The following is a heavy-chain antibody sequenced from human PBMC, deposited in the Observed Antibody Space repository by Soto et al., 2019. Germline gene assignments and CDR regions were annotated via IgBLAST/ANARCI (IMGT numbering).Heavy chain of an antibody. Sequence: ASVKVSCKASGGTFSSYAISWVRQAPGQGLEWMGGIIPIFGTANYARKFQGRVTTTADESTSTAYMELSSLRSEDTAVYYCARPGGSSWYGENYYGMDVWGQGTTVTVSS. J-gene: IGHJ6*02. CDR3: ARPGGSSWYGENYYGMDV. D-gene: IGHD6-13*01. CDR1: GGTFSSYA. CDR2: IIPIFGTA. V-gene: IGHV1-69*13.